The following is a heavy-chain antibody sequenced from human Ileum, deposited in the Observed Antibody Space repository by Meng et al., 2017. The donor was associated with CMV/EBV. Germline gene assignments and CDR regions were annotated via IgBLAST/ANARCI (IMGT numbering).Heavy chain of an antibody. V-gene: IGHV3-74*01. CDR1: GFSCRSSW. J-gene: IGHJ4*02. CDR2: INNDGSLT. CDR3: VRDADGAGGTIDY. Sequence: AAGFSCRSSWMQWVRQTPGKGLVWVSRINNDGSLTTYADSVKGRFTISRDNAKNTLYLQMNSLRAEDTAVYYCVRDADGAGGTIDYWGQGALVTVSS. D-gene: IGHD1-1*01.